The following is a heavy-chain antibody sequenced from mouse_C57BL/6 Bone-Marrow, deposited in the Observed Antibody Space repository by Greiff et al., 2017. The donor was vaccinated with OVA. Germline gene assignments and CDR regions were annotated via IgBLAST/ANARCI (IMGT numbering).Heavy chain of an antibody. D-gene: IGHD2-1*01. Sequence: QVQLQQPGAELVMPGASVKLSCKASGYTFTSYWMHWVKQRPGQGLEWIGEIDPSDSYTNYNQKFKGQSTLTVDKSSSTAYMKLSRLTSEDSAVYYCARGEYGNYVVDYYAMDYWGQGTSVTVSS. J-gene: IGHJ4*01. V-gene: IGHV1-69*01. CDR3: ARGEYGNYVVDYYAMDY. CDR2: IDPSDSYT. CDR1: GYTFTSYW.